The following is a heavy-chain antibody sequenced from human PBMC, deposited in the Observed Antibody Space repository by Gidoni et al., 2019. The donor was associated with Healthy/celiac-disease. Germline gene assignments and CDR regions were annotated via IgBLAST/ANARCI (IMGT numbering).Heavy chain of an antibody. J-gene: IGHJ4*02. CDR3: AKDLGDGGSSSPDY. V-gene: IGHV3-30*18. D-gene: IGHD6-6*01. CDR1: GFTFSSYG. Sequence: QVQLVESGGGVVQPGRSLRLSCAASGFTFSSYGMHWVRQAPGKGLEWVAVISYDGSNKYYADSVKGRFTISRDNSKNTLYLQMNSLRAEDTAVYYCAKDLGDGGSSSPDYWGQGTLVTVSS. CDR2: ISYDGSNK.